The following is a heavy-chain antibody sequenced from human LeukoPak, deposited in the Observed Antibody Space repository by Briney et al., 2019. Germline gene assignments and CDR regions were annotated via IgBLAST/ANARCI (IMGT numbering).Heavy chain of an antibody. CDR3: AKGWRMLRGLMGDY. J-gene: IGHJ4*02. V-gene: IGHV3-48*03. CDR1: GFTFSSYE. CDR2: ISSSGSTI. Sequence: PGGSLRLSCAASGFTFSSYEMNWVRQAPGKGLEWVSYISSSGSTIYYADSVKGRFTISRDNSKNTLYLQMNSLRAEDTAVYYCAKGWRMLRGLMGDYWGQGTLVTVSS. D-gene: IGHD3-10*01.